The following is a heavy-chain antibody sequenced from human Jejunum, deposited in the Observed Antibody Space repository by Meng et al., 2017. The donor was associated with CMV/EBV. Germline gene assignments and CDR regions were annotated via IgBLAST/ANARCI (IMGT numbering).Heavy chain of an antibody. D-gene: IGHD3-10*01. V-gene: IGHV3-53*01. J-gene: IGHJ4*02. CDR3: ARRDEGYGPFDY. Sequence: EGQVVGSGGGLIQPGGSLRLSCVVSGFTVSSNCMNWVRQAPGKGLEWVSVIYSGGSTYYADSVKGRFTISRDNSKNMLYLQMNSLRAEDTAVYYCARRDEGYGPFDYWGQGTLVTVSS. CDR2: IYSGGST. CDR1: GFTVSSNC.